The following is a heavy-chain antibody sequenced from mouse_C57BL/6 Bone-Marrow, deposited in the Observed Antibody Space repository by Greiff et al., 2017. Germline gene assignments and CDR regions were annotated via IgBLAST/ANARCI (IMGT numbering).Heavy chain of an antibody. D-gene: IGHD2-3*01. CDR3: ARWRWLLRGDYAMDD. J-gene: IGHJ4*01. Sequence: QVQLQQPGAELVRPGTSVKLSCKASGYTFTSYWMHWVKQRPGQGLEWIGVIDPSDSYTNYNQKFKGKATLTVDPSSSTAYMQLSSLTSEDSAVYYCARWRWLLRGDYAMDDWGQGTSVTVSS. CDR1: GYTFTSYW. CDR2: IDPSDSYT. V-gene: IGHV1-59*01.